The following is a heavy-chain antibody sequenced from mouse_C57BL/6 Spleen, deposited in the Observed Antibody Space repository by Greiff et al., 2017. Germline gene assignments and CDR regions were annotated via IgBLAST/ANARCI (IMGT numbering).Heavy chain of an antibody. CDR2: ISDGGSYT. J-gene: IGHJ2*01. Sequence: EVQLVESGGGLVKPGGSLKLSCAASGFTFSSYAMSWVRQTPEKRLEWVATISDGGSYTYYPDNVKGRFTISRDNAKNNLYLQMSHLKSEDTAMYYCARGGLLRLYFDYWGQGTTLTVSS. D-gene: IGHD1-1*01. CDR3: ARGGLLRLYFDY. CDR1: GFTFSSYA. V-gene: IGHV5-4*01.